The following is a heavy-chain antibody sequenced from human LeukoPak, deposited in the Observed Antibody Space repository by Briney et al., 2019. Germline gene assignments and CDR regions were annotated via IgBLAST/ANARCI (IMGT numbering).Heavy chain of an antibody. D-gene: IGHD3-9*01. Sequence: SVKLSCKASGGTFTSYAISWVRQAPGQGLEWMGGIIPIFGTANYAQKFQGRVTITADESTSTAYMELSSLRSEDTAVYYCAGGLVLTRPSFDPWGQGTLVTVSS. V-gene: IGHV1-69*01. J-gene: IGHJ5*02. CDR2: IIPIFGTA. CDR1: GGTFTSYA. CDR3: AGGLVLTRPSFDP.